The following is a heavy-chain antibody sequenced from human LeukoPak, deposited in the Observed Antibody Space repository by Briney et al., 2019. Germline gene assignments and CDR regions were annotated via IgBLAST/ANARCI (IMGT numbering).Heavy chain of an antibody. V-gene: IGHV3-9*03. D-gene: IGHD6-6*01. CDR3: AKEVEAYEYSSSSFDY. CDR2: ISWNSGSI. Sequence: GGSLRLSCAASGFTFDDYAMHWVRQAPGKGLEGVSGISWNSGSIGYADSVKGRFTISRDNAKNSLYLQMNSLRAEDMALYYCAKEVEAYEYSSSSFDYWGQGTLVTVSS. CDR1: GFTFDDYA. J-gene: IGHJ4*02.